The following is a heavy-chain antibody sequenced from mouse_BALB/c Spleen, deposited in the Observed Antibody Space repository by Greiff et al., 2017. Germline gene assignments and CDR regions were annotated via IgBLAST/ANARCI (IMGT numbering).Heavy chain of an antibody. J-gene: IGHJ1*01. D-gene: IGHD1-2*01. CDR2: SRNKANDYTT. Sequence: EVMLVESGGGLVQPGGSLRLSCATSGFTFSDFYMEWVRQPPGKRLEWIAASRNKANDYTTEYSASVKGRFIVSRDTSQSILYLQMNALRAEDTAIYYCARDAVYYGYPVGGFDVWGAGTTVTVSS. CDR1: GFTFSDFY. CDR3: ARDAVYYGYPVGGFDV. V-gene: IGHV7-1*02.